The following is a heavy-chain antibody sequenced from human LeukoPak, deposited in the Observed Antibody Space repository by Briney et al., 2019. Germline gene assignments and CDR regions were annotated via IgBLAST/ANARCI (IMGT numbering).Heavy chain of an antibody. CDR2: INPSGGST. CDR3: ARTYSSSSRDYYYGMDV. J-gene: IGHJ6*02. Sequence: ASVKVSCTASGYTFTSYYMHWVRQAPGQGLEWMGIINPSGGSTSYAQKFQGRVTMTRDTSTSTVYMELSSLRSEDTAVYYCARTYSSSSRDYYYGMDVWGQGTTVTVSS. V-gene: IGHV1-46*01. CDR1: GYTFTSYY. D-gene: IGHD6-6*01.